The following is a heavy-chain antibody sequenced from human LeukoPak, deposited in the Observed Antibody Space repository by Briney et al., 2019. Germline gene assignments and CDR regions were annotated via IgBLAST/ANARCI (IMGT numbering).Heavy chain of an antibody. V-gene: IGHV3-53*01. CDR2: IYSNGNT. CDR3: ARELLGTHWYFDV. CDR1: GFTVSSNY. J-gene: IGHJ2*01. Sequence: GGSLRLSCAASGFTVSSNYMSWVRQAPGKGLEWVSVIYSNGNTFYTDSVKGRFTISRDNSQNTLYLQMNSLRAEDTAVYYCARELLGTHWYFDVWGRGTLVTVSS. D-gene: IGHD7-27*01.